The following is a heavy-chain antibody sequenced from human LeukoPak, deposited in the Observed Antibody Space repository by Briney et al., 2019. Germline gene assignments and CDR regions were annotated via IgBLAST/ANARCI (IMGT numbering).Heavy chain of an antibody. CDR1: GFTFSSYA. CDR3: TTDLTMISSFDI. V-gene: IGHV3-30*04. CDR2: ISYDGSNK. D-gene: IGHD3-22*01. Sequence: GGSLRLSCAASGFTFSSYAMHWVRQAPGKGLEWVAVISYDGSNKYYADSVKGRFTISRDNSKNTLYLQMNSLKTEDTAVYYCTTDLTMISSFDIWGQGTMVTVSS. J-gene: IGHJ3*02.